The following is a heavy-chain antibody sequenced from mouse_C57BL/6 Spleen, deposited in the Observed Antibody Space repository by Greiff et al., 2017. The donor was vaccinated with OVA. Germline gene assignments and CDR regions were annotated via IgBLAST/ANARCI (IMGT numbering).Heavy chain of an antibody. D-gene: IGHD3-1*01. CDR3: ASRGGFRPFDY. J-gene: IGHJ2*01. CDR1: GYSFTGYY. V-gene: IGHV1-42*01. Sequence: VHVKQSGPELVKPGASVKISCKASGYSFTGYYMNWVKQSPEKSLEWIGEINPSTGGTTYNQKFKAKATLTVDKSSSTAYMQLKSLTSEDSAVYYCASRGGFRPFDYWGQGTTLTVSS. CDR2: INPSTGGT.